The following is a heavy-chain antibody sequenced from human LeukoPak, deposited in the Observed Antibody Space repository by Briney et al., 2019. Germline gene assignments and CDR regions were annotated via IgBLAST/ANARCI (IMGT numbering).Heavy chain of an antibody. CDR1: GGSISSYY. V-gene: IGHV4-59*01. CDR3: ARGVPDYGAYFDY. D-gene: IGHD4-17*01. Sequence: SETLSLTCTVSGGSISSYYWNWIRQPPGKGLEWIGYIYYSGSTNYNPSLKSRVTISVDTSKNQFSLKLSSVTAADTAVYYCARGVPDYGAYFDYWGQGTLVTVSS. J-gene: IGHJ4*02. CDR2: IYYSGST.